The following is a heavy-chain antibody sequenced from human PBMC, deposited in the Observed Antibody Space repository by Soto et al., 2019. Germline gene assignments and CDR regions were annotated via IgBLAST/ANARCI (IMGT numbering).Heavy chain of an antibody. CDR2: IIPILGIA. CDR1: GGTLSSYT. Sequence: SVKVSCKASGGTLSSYTISWVRQAPGQGLEWMGRIIPILGIANYAQKFQGRVTITADKSTSTAYMELSSLRSEDTAVYYCARDAMTTVTTLWYFDLWGRGTLVTVSS. D-gene: IGHD4-17*01. J-gene: IGHJ2*01. V-gene: IGHV1-69*04. CDR3: ARDAMTTVTTLWYFDL.